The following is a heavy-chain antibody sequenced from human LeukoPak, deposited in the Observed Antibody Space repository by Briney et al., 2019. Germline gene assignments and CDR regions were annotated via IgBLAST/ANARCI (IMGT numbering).Heavy chain of an antibody. CDR2: VYYSGST. CDR1: SGSIGSSSNY. V-gene: IGHV4-39*01. D-gene: IGHD2-8*01. J-gene: IGHJ5*02. CDR3: ARASFNVVFGNWFDP. Sequence: SETLSLTCTVSSGSIGSSSNYWGWIRQAPGKGLEWVGNVYYSGSTFYNPSLKSRVTISVDTSKNQFSLKLRSVTAADTAIYYCARASFNVVFGNWFDPWGQGTLVTVSS.